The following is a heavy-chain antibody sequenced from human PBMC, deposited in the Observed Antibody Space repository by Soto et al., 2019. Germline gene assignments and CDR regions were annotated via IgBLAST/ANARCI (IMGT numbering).Heavy chain of an antibody. D-gene: IGHD3-22*01. CDR2: ISWNSGSL. V-gene: IGHV3-9*01. CDR3: AKAREPYYYDTSGTFDY. CDR1: GFSFDDYA. J-gene: IGHJ4*02. Sequence: SLILSCAASGFSFDDYAMHWVRQAPGKGLEWVSGISWNSGSLAYVDSVKGRFTVSRDNAKNSLDLQMNSLRAEDTALYYCAKAREPYYYDTSGTFDYWGQGTLVTVSS.